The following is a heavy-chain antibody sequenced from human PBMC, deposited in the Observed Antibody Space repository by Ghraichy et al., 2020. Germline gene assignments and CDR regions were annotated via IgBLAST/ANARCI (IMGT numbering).Heavy chain of an antibody. CDR1: GYSSNTYG. D-gene: IGHD6-19*01. J-gene: IGHJ4*02. V-gene: IGHV1-18*01. CDR2: IDPFSGRG. CDR3: ARDGSDSRGWSWTLDS. Sequence: ASVKVSCKASGYSSNTYGLSWVRQAPGQGPEWLGWIDPFSGRGNYIRKLQGRFTMTTDKSTSTYYLELKNLTSEDTAVYYCARDGSDSRGWSWTLDSWGQGALVTVSS.